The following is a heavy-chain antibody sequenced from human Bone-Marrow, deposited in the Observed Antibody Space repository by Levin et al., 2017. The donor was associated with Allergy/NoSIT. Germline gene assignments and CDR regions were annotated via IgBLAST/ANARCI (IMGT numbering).Heavy chain of an antibody. Sequence: SCAASGFTSNYGLHWVRQAPGKGLEWVAAISYDGGKEYYADPVRGRFTISSDNSKNTLYLQINSLRAEDSAVYYCARRGDFGDYQYIGYWGQGTLVTVSS. CDR1: GFTSNYG. D-gene: IGHD4-17*01. CDR2: ISYDGGKE. V-gene: IGHV3-30*03. J-gene: IGHJ4*02. CDR3: ARRGDFGDYQYIGY.